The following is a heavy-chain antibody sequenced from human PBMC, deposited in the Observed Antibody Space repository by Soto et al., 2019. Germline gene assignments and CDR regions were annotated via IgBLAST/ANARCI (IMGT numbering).Heavy chain of an antibody. CDR1: GYTLTELS. V-gene: IGHV1-24*01. Sequence: ASVKVSCKVSGYTLTELSMHWVRQAPGKGLEWMGGFDPEDGETIYAQKFQGRVTMTTDTSTDTAYMELRSLRSDDTAVYYCARHYYDSRQDRLSPWAQRTPVTVSS. CDR3: ARHYYDSRQDRLSP. D-gene: IGHD3-22*01. J-gene: IGHJ5*01. CDR2: FDPEDGET.